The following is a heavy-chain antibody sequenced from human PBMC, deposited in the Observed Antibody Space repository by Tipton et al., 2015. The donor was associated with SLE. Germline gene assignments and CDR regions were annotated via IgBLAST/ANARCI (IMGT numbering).Heavy chain of an antibody. J-gene: IGHJ4*02. CDR2: INHSGST. CDR1: GGSFSGYY. CDR3: ARDEGSGWYLY. V-gene: IGHV4-34*01. D-gene: IGHD6-13*01. Sequence: TLSLTCAVYGGSFSGYYWTWIRQPPGKGLEWIGEINHSGSTNYNPSLKSRVTISVDTSKNRFSLKLNSVTAADTAVYYCARDEGSGWYLYWGQGTLVTVSS.